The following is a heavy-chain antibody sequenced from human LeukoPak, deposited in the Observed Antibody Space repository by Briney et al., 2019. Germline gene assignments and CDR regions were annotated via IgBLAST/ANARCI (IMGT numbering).Heavy chain of an antibody. CDR3: ARPTVTTVKDQIYYYGMDV. CDR1: GGTFSSYA. D-gene: IGHD4-17*01. J-gene: IGHJ6*02. Sequence: SVKVSCKASGGTFSSYAISWVRQAPGQGLEWMGGIIPIFGTANYAQKFQGRVTITTDESTSTAYMELSSLRSEDTAVYYCARPTVTTVKDQIYYYGMDVWGHGITVTVSS. CDR2: IIPIFGTA. V-gene: IGHV1-69*05.